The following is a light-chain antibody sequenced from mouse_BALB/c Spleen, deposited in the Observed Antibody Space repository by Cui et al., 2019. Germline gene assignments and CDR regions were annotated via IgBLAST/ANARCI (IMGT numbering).Light chain of an antibody. CDR2: WAS. Sequence: IVMSQSPSSLAVSVGEKVTMSCKSSQSLLYSSNQKSYLAWYQQKPGQSPKLLIYWASTRESGVPDRFTGSGSGTDFTLTISSVKAEDLAVYYCQQYYSYPLTFGAGTKLELK. J-gene: IGKJ5*01. V-gene: IGKV8-30*01. CDR3: QQYYSYPLT. CDR1: QSLLYSSNQKSY.